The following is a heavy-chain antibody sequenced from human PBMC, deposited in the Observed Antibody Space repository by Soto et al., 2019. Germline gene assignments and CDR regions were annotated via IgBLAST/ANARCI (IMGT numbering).Heavy chain of an antibody. D-gene: IGHD3-10*01. J-gene: IGHJ6*03. CDR3: ARVNNYYGSGSYYNYYYYYYMDV. CDR2: INHSGST. CDR1: GGSFSGYY. Sequence: QVQLQQWGAGLLKPSETLSLTCAVYGGSFSGYYWSWIRQPPGKGLEWLGEINHSGSTNYNPSLKSRVTISVDTSKNQFSLKLSSVTAADTAVYYCARVNNYYGSGSYYNYYYYYYMDVWGKGTTVTVSS. V-gene: IGHV4-34*01.